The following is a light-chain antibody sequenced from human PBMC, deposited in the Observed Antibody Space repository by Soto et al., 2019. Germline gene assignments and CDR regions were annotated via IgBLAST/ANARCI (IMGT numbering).Light chain of an antibody. Sequence: EIVLTQSPATLSLSPGERATLSCRASQSVSSYFACYQQQPGQAPSLPIYDASNRSTGIPPRFNGSASGTDFSLTISSLETEDFAVYYCQHLVNWRPITFGQGTRLEIK. CDR2: DAS. CDR1: QSVSSY. V-gene: IGKV3-11*01. J-gene: IGKJ5*01. CDR3: QHLVNWRPIT.